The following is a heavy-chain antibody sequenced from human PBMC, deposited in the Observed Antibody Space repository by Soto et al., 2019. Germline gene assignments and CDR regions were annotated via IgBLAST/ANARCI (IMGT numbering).Heavy chain of an antibody. V-gene: IGHV4-39*01. J-gene: IGHJ4*02. D-gene: IGHD5-12*01. CDR1: GGSIRTSANY. CDR2: IDYSGNT. Sequence: QLQLQESGPGLVKPSETLSLTCTVSGGSIRTSANYWGWIRQPPGKEPKWIGSIDYSGNTHYTPSLNTRVTVSLDTSENQFSLRLTSVTAADTAMYYCWGQNGSGYAKFWVYSCQGTLVTVSS. CDR3: WGQNGSGYAKFWVY.